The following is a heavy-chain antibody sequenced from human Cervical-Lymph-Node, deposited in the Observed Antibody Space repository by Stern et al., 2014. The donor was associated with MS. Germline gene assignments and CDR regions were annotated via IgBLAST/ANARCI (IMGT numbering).Heavy chain of an antibody. Sequence: QVQLVESGGGVVQPGRSLRLSCAASGFSFSNYAVHWVRQAPGKGLEWVAVASYDGNKYSADSVKGRFTVSRDNSKNALYLQMNSLRTEDTAVYYCARDRGIDDAFDLWGKGQWSPSLQ. D-gene: IGHD3-10*01. J-gene: IGHJ3*01. CDR3: ARDRGIDDAFDL. CDR2: ASYDGNK. V-gene: IGHV3-30*01. CDR1: GFSFSNYA.